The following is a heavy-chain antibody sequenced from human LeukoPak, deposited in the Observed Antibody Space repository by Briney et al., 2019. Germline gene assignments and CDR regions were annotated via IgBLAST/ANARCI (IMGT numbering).Heavy chain of an antibody. CDR2: ISGSGGST. V-gene: IGHV3-23*01. Sequence: GGSLRLSCAASGFTFSSYAMSWVRQAPGKGLEWVSAISGSGGSTYYADSVKGRFTISRDNSKNTLYLQMNSLRAEDTAVYYCAAGYPTPEYYYYGMDVWGQGTTVTVSS. D-gene: IGHD3-16*02. J-gene: IGHJ6*02. CDR1: GFTFSSYA. CDR3: AAGYPTPEYYYYGMDV.